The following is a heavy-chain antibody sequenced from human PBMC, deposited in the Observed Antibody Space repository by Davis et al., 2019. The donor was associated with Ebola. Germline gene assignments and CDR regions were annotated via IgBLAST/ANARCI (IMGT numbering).Heavy chain of an antibody. CDR3: AKDGSGWSLNWFDP. V-gene: IGHV3-21*04. CDR1: GFTFSSYS. D-gene: IGHD6-19*01. Sequence: GESLKISCAASGFTFSSYSMNWVRQAPGKGLEWVSSISSSSSYIYYADSVKGRFTISRDNAKNSLYLQMNSLSAEDTALYYCAKDGSGWSLNWFDPWGQGTLVTVSS. J-gene: IGHJ5*02. CDR2: ISSSSSYI.